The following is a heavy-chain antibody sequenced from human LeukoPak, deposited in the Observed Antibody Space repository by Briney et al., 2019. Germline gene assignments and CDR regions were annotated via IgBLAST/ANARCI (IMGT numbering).Heavy chain of an antibody. V-gene: IGHV3-21*01. Sequence: PGGSLRLSCAPSGFTPSSDSMNWVRQAPGKGLEWVSSISSSSSYIYYADSVKGRLTISRDNAKNSLYLQMNSLRAEDTAVYYCARDLGSGYYQRRYFDYWGQGTLVTVPS. D-gene: IGHD3-3*01. CDR1: GFTPSSDS. CDR2: ISSSSSYI. J-gene: IGHJ4*02. CDR3: ARDLGSGYYQRRYFDY.